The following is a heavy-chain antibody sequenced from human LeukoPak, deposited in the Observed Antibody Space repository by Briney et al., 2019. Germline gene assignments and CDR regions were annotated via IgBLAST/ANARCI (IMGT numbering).Heavy chain of an antibody. CDR1: GGSISNYY. D-gene: IGHD6-6*01. V-gene: IGHV4-4*07. J-gene: IGHJ5*02. Sequence: PSETLSLTCTVSGGSISNYYLSWIRQPAGKGLEWIGRIYSRVTTYNPSLKSRVTMSADTSRNHVSLTLNSVTAADTAVYYCAREGSIAARPGWFDPWGQGTLVTVSS. CDR2: IYSRVT. CDR3: AREGSIAARPGWFDP.